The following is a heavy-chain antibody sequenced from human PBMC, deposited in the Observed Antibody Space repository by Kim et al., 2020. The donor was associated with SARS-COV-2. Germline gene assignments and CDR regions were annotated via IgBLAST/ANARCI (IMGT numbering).Heavy chain of an antibody. CDR3: ARRQFSSGWYYFDY. V-gene: IGHV3-74*01. Sequence: ADSVKGRFTISRDNAKNTLYLQMNRLRAEDTAVYYCARRQFSSGWYYFDYWGQGTPVTVSS. D-gene: IGHD6-19*01. J-gene: IGHJ4*02.